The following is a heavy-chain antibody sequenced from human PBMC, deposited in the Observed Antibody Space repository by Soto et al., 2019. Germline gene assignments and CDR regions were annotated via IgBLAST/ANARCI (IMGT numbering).Heavy chain of an antibody. CDR3: ARGVDAGVDV. V-gene: IGHV1-8*01. D-gene: IGHD1-1*01. CDR2: MSPNSGAT. CDR1: GYTFTSYV. Sequence: QVQLVQSGAEVTKPGASVKVSCKASGYTFTSYVINWVRQTTGQGLEWMGWMSPNSGATGYAQKFQGRVTMTRDTSISTAYIELSKLRSEDTAIYDCARGVDAGVDVWGQGTTVTVSS. J-gene: IGHJ6*02.